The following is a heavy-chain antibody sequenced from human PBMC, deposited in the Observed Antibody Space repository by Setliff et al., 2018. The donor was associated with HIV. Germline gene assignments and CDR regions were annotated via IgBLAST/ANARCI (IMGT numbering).Heavy chain of an antibody. J-gene: IGHJ4*02. CDR2: ISSTGRTI. V-gene: IGHV3-48*04. CDR1: GFTFSSSW. CDR3: ARDLGYTYGHFDY. D-gene: IGHD5-18*01. Sequence: PGGSLRLSCAASGFTFSSSWMHWVRQAPGKGLEWLSYISSTGRTISYADSVKGRFTISRDNAKNSVYLQMNSLRVEDTAVYYCARDLGYTYGHFDYWGQGTLVTVSS.